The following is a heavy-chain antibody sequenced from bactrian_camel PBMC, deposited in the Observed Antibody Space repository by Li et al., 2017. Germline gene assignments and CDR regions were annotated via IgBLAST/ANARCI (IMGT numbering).Heavy chain of an antibody. J-gene: IGHJ4*01. CDR1: GATYSAIY. D-gene: IGHD4*01. CDR3: AVQFLEASCARVHAIDD. V-gene: IGHV3S40*01. Sequence: VQLVESGGGSVQAGGSLRLSCAASGATYSAIYVGWFRQAPGKEREGVARIATGSGNTYYADSVKGRFTISQDNARKTVYLQMSGLRPEDSAMYYCAVQFLEASCARVHAIDDWGQGTQVTVS. CDR2: IATGSGNT.